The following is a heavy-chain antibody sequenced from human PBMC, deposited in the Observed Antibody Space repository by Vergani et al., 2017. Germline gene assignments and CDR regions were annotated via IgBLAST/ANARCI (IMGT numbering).Heavy chain of an antibody. Sequence: QLQLQESGPGLVTPSETLSLTCTVSGGSISSSSYYWGWIRQPPGKGLEWIGSSYYSGSTYYNPPLKSRVTISVDMSKSQFSLKLSSVTAADTAVYYCARRGHTVTTSYYYYYMDVWGKGTTVTVSS. J-gene: IGHJ6*03. V-gene: IGHV4-39*01. CDR1: GGSISSSSYY. CDR2: SYYSGST. D-gene: IGHD4-11*01. CDR3: ARRGHTVTTSYYYYYMDV.